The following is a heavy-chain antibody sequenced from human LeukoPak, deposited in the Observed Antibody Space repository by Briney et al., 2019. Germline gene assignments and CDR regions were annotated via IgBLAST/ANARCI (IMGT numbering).Heavy chain of an antibody. CDR2: TDTSGNYI. D-gene: IGHD3-10*01. CDR3: ARGRSITLLRGVAMSDGFDI. J-gene: IGHJ3*02. V-gene: IGHV3-11*04. Sequence: GGSLRLSCAASGFSFNDYYMSWIRQAPGKGLEWVSFTDTSGNYIYYGDSVKGRFTISRDNARNLLFLQMNGLRAEDTAVYYCARGRSITLLRGVAMSDGFDIWGQGAMVAVSS. CDR1: GFSFNDYY.